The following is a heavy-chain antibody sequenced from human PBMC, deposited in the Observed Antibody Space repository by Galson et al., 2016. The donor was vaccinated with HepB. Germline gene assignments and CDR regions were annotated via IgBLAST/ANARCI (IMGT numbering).Heavy chain of an antibody. D-gene: IGHD6-13*01. V-gene: IGHV4-4*02. CDR3: ARDSGVTAARTSFLFDS. J-gene: IGHJ4*02. Sequence: SETLSLTCVVSGGSISIGNWYSWVRQPPGKGLEWIGEIHHSGNTNYNSSLKSRVALSADKSKNQISLKLSFVTAADTAVYYCARDSGVTAARTSFLFDSWGQGTLVTVSS. CDR1: GGSISIGNW. CDR2: IHHSGNT.